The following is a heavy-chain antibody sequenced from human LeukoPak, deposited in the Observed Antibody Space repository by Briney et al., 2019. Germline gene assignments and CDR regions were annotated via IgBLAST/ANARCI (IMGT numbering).Heavy chain of an antibody. CDR1: GYTFTGYY. V-gene: IGHV1-2*02. Sequence: EASVKVSCKASGYTFTGYYMHWVRQAPGQGLEWMGWINPNSGGTNYAQKFQGRVTMTRDTSISTAYMELSGLGSDDTAVYYCARIVSHYSDTSGYYYFDYWGQGTLVTVSS. CDR2: INPNSGGT. D-gene: IGHD3-22*01. CDR3: ARIVSHYSDTSGYYYFDY. J-gene: IGHJ4*02.